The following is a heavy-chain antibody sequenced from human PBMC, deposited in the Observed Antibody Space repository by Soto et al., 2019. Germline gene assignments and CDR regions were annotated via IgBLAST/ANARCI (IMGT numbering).Heavy chain of an antibody. V-gene: IGHV5-51*01. Sequence: GESLKISCKGSGYSFTSYWIGWVRQMPGKGLEWMGIIYPGDSDTKYSPSFQGQVTISADKSISTAYLQWNSLKASDTAMYYCARPRSSSRNYYGMDVWGQGTTVTVSS. J-gene: IGHJ6*02. CDR3: ARPRSSSRNYYGMDV. D-gene: IGHD6-13*01. CDR1: GYSFTSYW. CDR2: IYPGDSDT.